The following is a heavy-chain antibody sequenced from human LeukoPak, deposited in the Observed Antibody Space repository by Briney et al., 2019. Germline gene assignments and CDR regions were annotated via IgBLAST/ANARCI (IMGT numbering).Heavy chain of an antibody. CDR3: ARYRWGDPFDI. J-gene: IGHJ3*02. CDR1: GGSISSYY. V-gene: IGHV4-59*01. CDR2: IYYSGST. Sequence: KPSETLSLTCTVSGGSISSYYWSWIRQPPGKGLEWVGYIYYSGSTNYNPSLKSRVTISVDTSKNQFSLKLSSVTAADTAVYYCARYRWGDPFDIWGQGTMVTVSS. D-gene: IGHD3-16*02.